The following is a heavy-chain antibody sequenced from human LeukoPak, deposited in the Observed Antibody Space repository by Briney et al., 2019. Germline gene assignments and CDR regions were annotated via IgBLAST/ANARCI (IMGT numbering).Heavy chain of an antibody. CDR1: GYTFTNYA. V-gene: IGHV7-4-1*02. Sequence: ASVKVSCKASGYTFTNYAMNWVRQAPGQGLEWMGWINTNTGNPTYAQGFTGRFVFSLDTSVTTAYLQISSLKAEDTAVYYCATCETLGSSPVDYWGQGTLVTVSS. CDR3: ATCETLGSSPVDY. D-gene: IGHD6-13*01. J-gene: IGHJ4*02. CDR2: INTNTGNP.